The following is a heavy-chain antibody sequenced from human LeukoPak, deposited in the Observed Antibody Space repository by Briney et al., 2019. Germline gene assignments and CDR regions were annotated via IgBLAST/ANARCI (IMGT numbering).Heavy chain of an antibody. D-gene: IGHD1-1*01. CDR3: ARGAGNTVSTRFFDY. Sequence: GGTPRLSCAASGFTVSSNYMNWVRQAPGTGLQWVSVIYGGGSTYYADSVKGRFTISRDNSKSTLYLQMNSLRAEDTAVYYCARGAGNTVSTRFFDYWGRGTLVTVSS. CDR1: GFTVSSNY. J-gene: IGHJ4*02. CDR2: IYGGGST. V-gene: IGHV3-53*01.